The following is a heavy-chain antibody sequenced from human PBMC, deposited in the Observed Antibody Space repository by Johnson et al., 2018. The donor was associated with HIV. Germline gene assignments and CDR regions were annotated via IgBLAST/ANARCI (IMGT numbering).Heavy chain of an antibody. Sequence: VQLVESGGGVVQPGGSLRLSCAASGFIFSNAWMHWVRQAPWKGLEWVGRIKSKTHGETTDYAAPVKGRFSISRDDSKNTLYLQMNSLRAEDTAVYYCAREELEPDVFDIWGQGTMVTVSS. D-gene: IGHD1-1*01. CDR1: GFIFSNAW. CDR3: AREELEPDVFDI. J-gene: IGHJ3*02. CDR2: IKSKTHGETT. V-gene: IGHV3-15*01.